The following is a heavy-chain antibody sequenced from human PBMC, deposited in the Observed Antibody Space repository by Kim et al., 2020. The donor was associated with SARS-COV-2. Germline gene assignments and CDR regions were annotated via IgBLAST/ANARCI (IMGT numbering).Heavy chain of an antibody. D-gene: IGHD7-27*01. Sequence: SETLSLTCTVSGGSISSGDYYWSWIRQPPGKGLEWIGYIYYSGSTYYNPSLKSRVTISVDTSKNQFSLKLSSVTAADTAVYYCARGTPGDRTVGDAFDIWGQGTMVTVSS. CDR1: GGSISSGDYY. J-gene: IGHJ3*02. CDR3: ARGTPGDRTVGDAFDI. V-gene: IGHV4-30-4*01. CDR2: IYYSGST.